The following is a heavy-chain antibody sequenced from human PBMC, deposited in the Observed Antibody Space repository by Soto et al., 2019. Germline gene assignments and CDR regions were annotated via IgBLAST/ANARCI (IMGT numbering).Heavy chain of an antibody. D-gene: IGHD2-15*01. Sequence: PGGSLRLSCAASGFTFSSYGMHWVRQAPGKGLEWVAVILYDGSNKYYADSVKGRFTISRDNSKNTLYLQMNSLRAEDTAVYYCARDLGIGDSSGGSRPENWFDPWGQGT. CDR2: ILYDGSNK. J-gene: IGHJ5*02. CDR3: ARDLGIGDSSGGSRPENWFDP. V-gene: IGHV3-33*01. CDR1: GFTFSSYG.